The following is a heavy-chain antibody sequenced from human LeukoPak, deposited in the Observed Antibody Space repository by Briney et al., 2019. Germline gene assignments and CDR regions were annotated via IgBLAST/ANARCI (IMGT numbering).Heavy chain of an antibody. CDR3: ATSVNSGSTYFDY. CDR1: GGSISSYY. CDR2: IYYSGST. D-gene: IGHD1-26*01. Sequence: SETLSLTCTVSGGSISSYYWSWIRQPPGKGLEWIGYIYYSGSTNYNPSLKSRVTISVDTSKNQFSLKLSSVTAADTAVYYCATSVNSGSTYFDYWGQGTLVTVSS. J-gene: IGHJ4*02. V-gene: IGHV4-59*01.